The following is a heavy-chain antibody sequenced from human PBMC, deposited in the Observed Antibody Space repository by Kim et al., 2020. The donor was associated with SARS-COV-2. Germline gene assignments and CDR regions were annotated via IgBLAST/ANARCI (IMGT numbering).Heavy chain of an antibody. Sequence: GESLKISCKGSGYSFTSYWIGWVRQMPGKGLEWMGIIYPGDSDTRYSPSFQGQVTSSADKSISTAYLQWSSLKASDTAMYYCARHSWGYSGSYYYYYGMDVWGQGTTVTVSS. J-gene: IGHJ6*02. CDR1: GYSFTSYW. D-gene: IGHD1-26*01. CDR3: ARHSWGYSGSYYYYYGMDV. CDR2: IYPGDSDT. V-gene: IGHV5-51*01.